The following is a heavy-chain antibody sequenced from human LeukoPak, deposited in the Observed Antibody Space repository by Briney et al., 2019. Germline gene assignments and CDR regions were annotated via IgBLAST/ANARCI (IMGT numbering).Heavy chain of an antibody. CDR3: ARWGYYGSGSYCFDY. Sequence: PGGSLRLSCAASGFTFSSYGMHWVRQAPGKGLEWVAVISYDGSNKYYADSVKGRFTISRDNAKNSLYLQMNSLRAEDTAVYYCARWGYYGSGSYCFDYWGQGTLVTVSS. D-gene: IGHD3-10*01. J-gene: IGHJ4*02. V-gene: IGHV3-30*03. CDR2: ISYDGSNK. CDR1: GFTFSSYG.